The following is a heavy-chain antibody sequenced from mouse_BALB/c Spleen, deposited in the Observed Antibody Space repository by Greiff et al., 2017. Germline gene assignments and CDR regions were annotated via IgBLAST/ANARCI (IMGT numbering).Heavy chain of an antibody. J-gene: IGHJ4*01. CDR1: GFSLTGYG. D-gene: IGHD1-2*01. V-gene: IGHV2-6-7*01. CDR2: IWGDGST. CDR3: ASYYGYGEMDY. Sequence: QVQLQQSGPGLVAPSQSLSITCTVSGFSLTGYGVNWVRQPPGKGLEWLGMIWGDGSTDYNSALKSRLSISKDNSKSQVFLKMNSLQTDDTARYYCASYYGYGEMDYWGQGTSVTVSS.